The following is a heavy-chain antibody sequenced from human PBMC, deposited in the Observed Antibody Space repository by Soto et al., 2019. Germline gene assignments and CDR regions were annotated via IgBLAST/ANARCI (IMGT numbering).Heavy chain of an antibody. CDR2: IYWNDDK. D-gene: IGHD3-16*01. CDR3: GHRRQSYDYTGLDV. CDR1: GFSLTTGGLG. J-gene: IGHJ6*02. V-gene: IGHV2-5*01. Sequence: QITLKESGPPLVKPTQTLTLTCTFSGFSLTTGGLGVGWIRQPPGKALEWLAVIYWNDDKRYNPSLKSRLTLTKDTSKNQVVLTMTNMDPVDTATYYCGHRRQSYDYTGLDVWGQGTTVTVSS.